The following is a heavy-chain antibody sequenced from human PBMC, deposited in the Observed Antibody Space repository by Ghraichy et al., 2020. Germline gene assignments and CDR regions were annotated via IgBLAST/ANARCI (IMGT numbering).Heavy chain of an antibody. Sequence: ASVKVSCKASGYTFTGYYMHWVRQAPGQGLEWMGWINPNSGGTNYAQKFQGRVTMTRDTSISTAYMELRRLRSDDTGVYYCARDIKRAAAGTGYWGQGTLVTVSS. D-gene: IGHD6-13*01. CDR3: ARDIKRAAAGTGY. J-gene: IGHJ4*02. CDR2: INPNSGGT. CDR1: GYTFTGYY. V-gene: IGHV1-2*02.